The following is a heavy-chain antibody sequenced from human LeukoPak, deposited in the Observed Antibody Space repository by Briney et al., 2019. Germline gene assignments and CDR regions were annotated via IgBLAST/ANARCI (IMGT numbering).Heavy chain of an antibody. Sequence: GGSLRLSCAASGFTFSSYAMHWVRQAPGKGLEWVAVISYDGSNKYYADSVKGRFTISRDNSKNTLYLQMNSLRAEDTAVYYCAREGGPNYYFDYWGQGTLVTVSS. CDR2: ISYDGSNK. CDR1: GFTFSSYA. CDR3: AREGGPNYYFDY. V-gene: IGHV3-30*04. D-gene: IGHD3-16*01. J-gene: IGHJ4*02.